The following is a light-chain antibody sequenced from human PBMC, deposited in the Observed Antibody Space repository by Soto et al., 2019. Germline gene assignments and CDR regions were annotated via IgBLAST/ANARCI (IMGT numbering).Light chain of an antibody. CDR3: QQRSNWPRT. V-gene: IGKV3-11*01. Sequence: IVLTQSPATLSLSPGNRATLSCRASQNISSYLIWYQQKPGQSPRVLIYDVSNRATGIPTRFSGSGSGTDFTLTISSLEPEDFAVYYCQQRSNWPRTFGQGTKVEIQ. CDR1: QNISSY. J-gene: IGKJ1*01. CDR2: DVS.